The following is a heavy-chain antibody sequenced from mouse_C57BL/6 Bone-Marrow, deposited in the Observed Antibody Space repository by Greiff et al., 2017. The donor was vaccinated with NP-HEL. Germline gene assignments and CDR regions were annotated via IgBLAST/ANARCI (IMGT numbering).Heavy chain of an antibody. Sequence: EVKLVESGAELVRPGASVKLSCTASGFNIKDDYMHWVKQRPEQGLEWIGWIDPENGDTEYASKFQGKATITADTSSNTAYLQLSSLTSEDTAVYYCTTRGTPFAYWGQGTLVTVSA. CDR3: TTRGTPFAY. J-gene: IGHJ3*01. D-gene: IGHD2-14*01. V-gene: IGHV14-4*01. CDR2: IDPENGDT. CDR1: GFNIKDDY.